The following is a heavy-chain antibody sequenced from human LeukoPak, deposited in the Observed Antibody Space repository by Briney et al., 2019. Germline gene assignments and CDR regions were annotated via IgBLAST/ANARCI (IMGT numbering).Heavy chain of an antibody. Sequence: GGSLRLSCAASGFTFSSYAMHWVRQAPGKGLEWVAVISYDGSNKYYADSVKGRFTISRDNSKNTLYLQMNSLRAEDTAVYYCAKDGEGFDYWGQGTLVTVSS. CDR2: ISYDGSNK. D-gene: IGHD3-10*01. CDR1: GFTFSSYA. V-gene: IGHV3-30*04. J-gene: IGHJ4*02. CDR3: AKDGEGFDY.